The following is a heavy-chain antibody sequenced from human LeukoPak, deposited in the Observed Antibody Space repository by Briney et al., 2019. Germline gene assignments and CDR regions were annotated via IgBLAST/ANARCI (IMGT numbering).Heavy chain of an antibody. CDR2: IGSDGSKQ. Sequence: GGSLRLSCAATGFFFTSSGMNWVRQAPGKGLEGVTFIGSDGSKQYYADSVKGRFSISRDNSRNTVSLQMNSLRLEDTAVYYCATDGSGTSFPYYFESWGQGTLVTVSS. D-gene: IGHD3-10*01. V-gene: IGHV3-30*02. CDR1: GFFFTSSG. J-gene: IGHJ4*02. CDR3: ATDGSGTSFPYYFES.